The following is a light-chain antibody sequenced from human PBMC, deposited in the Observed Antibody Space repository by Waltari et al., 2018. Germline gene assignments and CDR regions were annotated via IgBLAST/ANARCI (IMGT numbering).Light chain of an antibody. CDR2: EVI. CDR1: SSDIGRYNP. Sequence: QSALTQPASVSGSPGQSIPIPCTGTSSDIGRYNPVSWYQQHPGKVPKLIIYEVIKRPSGISDRFSGSKSGNTASLTISGLQAEDEADYYCSSNAAGSSYVVFGGGTRLTVL. V-gene: IGLV2-23*02. CDR3: SSNAAGSSYVV. J-gene: IGLJ2*01.